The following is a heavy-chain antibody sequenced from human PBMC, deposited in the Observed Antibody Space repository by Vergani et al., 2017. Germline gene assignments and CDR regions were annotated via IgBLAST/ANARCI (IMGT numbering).Heavy chain of an antibody. D-gene: IGHD3-10*01. CDR1: GFTFSKYA. CDR3: AKDGVWSGDKTVVDGWFDP. V-gene: IGHV3-23*01. J-gene: IGHJ5*02. Sequence: EVQLLESGGGLVQPGGSLRLSCAASGFTFSKYAMSWVRQAPGKGLEWVSAISGRGGSTHYADSVKGRFTISRDNSKNTLYLQMNSLRAEDTAVYYCAKDGVWSGDKTVVDGWFDPWGQGTLVTVSS. CDR2: ISGRGGST.